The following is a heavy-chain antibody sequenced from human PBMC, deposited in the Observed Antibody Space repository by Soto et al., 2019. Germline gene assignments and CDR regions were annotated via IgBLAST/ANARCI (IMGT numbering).Heavy chain of an antibody. J-gene: IGHJ5*02. D-gene: IGHD1-26*01. Sequence: SETLSLTCNVSGASLSRYYWSWIRQPPGKGLEWIGRIYATGDTDYSPSLKSRISMSVDMSKKQFSLTLRSVTAADTAIYYCVRDGTKNLRDRFEPWGRGILVTVSS. CDR2: IYATGDT. CDR1: GASLSRYY. CDR3: VRDGTKNLRDRFEP. V-gene: IGHV4-4*07.